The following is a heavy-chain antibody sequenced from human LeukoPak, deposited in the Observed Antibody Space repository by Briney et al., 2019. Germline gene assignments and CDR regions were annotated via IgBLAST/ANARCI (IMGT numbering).Heavy chain of an antibody. D-gene: IGHD3-3*01. J-gene: IGHJ6*02. CDR1: GDTITGYG. Sequence: GASVKVSCKASGDTITGYGFSWVRQAPGQGLEWMGWISVYNGNANYVQKFQGRATMTTDTSTSTAYLELRNLRSDDTALYYCATINYNFWSRNMEVWGQGTTVIVSS. CDR3: ATINYNFWSRNMEV. CDR2: ISVYNGNA. V-gene: IGHV1-18*01.